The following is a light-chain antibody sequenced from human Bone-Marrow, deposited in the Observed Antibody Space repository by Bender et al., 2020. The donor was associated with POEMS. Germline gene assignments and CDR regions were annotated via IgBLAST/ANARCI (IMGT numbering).Light chain of an antibody. CDR3: QWWGSNTAV. Sequence: SYKLTQPPSVSVSPGQTATITCSGEKLGEEYACWYQEKPGQSPVVVIYQDTKRPSGIPERFSGSTSGNTASLTISGTQKTDDADYYCQWWGSNTAVFGGVTMVTVL. V-gene: IGLV3-1*01. CDR2: QDT. J-gene: IGLJ2*01. CDR1: KLGEEY.